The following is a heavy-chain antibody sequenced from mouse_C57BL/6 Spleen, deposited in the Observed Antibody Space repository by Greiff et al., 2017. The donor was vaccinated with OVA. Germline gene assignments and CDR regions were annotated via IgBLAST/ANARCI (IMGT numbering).Heavy chain of an antibody. CDR1: GYTFTSYW. J-gene: IGHJ2*01. CDR2: IYPGSGST. V-gene: IGHV1-55*01. D-gene: IGHD1-1*01. Sequence: QVQLQQPGAELVKPGASVKMSCKASGYTFTSYWITWVKQRPGQGLEWIGDIYPGSGSTNYNEKFKSKATLTVDTSSSTAYMQLSSLTSEDSAGYYCARDTTVVEGDYWGQGTTLTVSS. CDR3: ARDTTVVEGDY.